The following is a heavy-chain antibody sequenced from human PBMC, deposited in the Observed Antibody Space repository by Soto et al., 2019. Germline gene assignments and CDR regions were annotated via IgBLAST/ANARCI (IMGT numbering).Heavy chain of an antibody. CDR3: ARGRSYCSSTSCYRGHYYYGMDV. V-gene: IGHV4-34*01. J-gene: IGHJ6*02. CDR1: GGSFSGYY. D-gene: IGHD2-2*02. Sequence: SETLSLTCAVYGGSFSGYYWSWIRQPPGKGLEWIGEINHSGSTNYNPSLKSRVTISVDTSKNQFSLKLSSVTAADTAVYYCARGRSYCSSTSCYRGHYYYGMDVWGQGTTVTVSS. CDR2: INHSGST.